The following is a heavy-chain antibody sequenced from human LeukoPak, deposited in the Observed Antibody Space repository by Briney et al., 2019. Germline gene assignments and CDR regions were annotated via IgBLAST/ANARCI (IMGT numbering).Heavy chain of an antibody. CDR3: ARDRSIAARPYYYYGMDV. CDR2: IKQDGSEK. CDR1: GFTFSSYW. J-gene: IGHJ6*02. D-gene: IGHD6-6*01. V-gene: IGHV3-7*03. Sequence: GGSLRLSCAASGFTFSSYWMSWVRQAPGKGLEWVANIKQDGSEKYYVDSVKGRFTISRDNAKNSLYLQMNSLRAEDTAVYYCARDRSIAARPYYYYGMDVWGQGITVTVSS.